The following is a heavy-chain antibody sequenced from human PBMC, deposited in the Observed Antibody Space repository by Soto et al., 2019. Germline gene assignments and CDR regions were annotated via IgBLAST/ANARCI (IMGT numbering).Heavy chain of an antibody. CDR1: GFTFDDYA. CDR2: ISWNSGSI. Sequence: PGGSLRLSCAASGFTFDDYAMHWVRQAPGKGLEWVSGISWNSGSIGYADSVKGRFTISRDNAKNSLHLQMSSLRAEDTALYYCAKDIFRRSSSTGIDYWGQGALVTVSS. CDR3: AKDIFRRSSSTGIDY. D-gene: IGHD6-13*01. J-gene: IGHJ4*02. V-gene: IGHV3-9*01.